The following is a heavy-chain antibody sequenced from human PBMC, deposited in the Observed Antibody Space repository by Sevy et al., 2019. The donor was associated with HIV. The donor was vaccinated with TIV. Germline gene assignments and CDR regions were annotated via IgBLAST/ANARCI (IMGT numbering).Heavy chain of an antibody. D-gene: IGHD4-17*01. Sequence: GGSLRLSCAASGFTFSSYAMHWVRQAPGKGLEWVAVISYDGSNKYYADSVKGRFIISRDNSKNTLYLQMNSLRAEDTAVYYCASWRTDYGDEGVWGQGTLVTVSS. J-gene: IGHJ4*02. CDR2: ISYDGSNK. CDR3: ASWRTDYGDEGV. CDR1: GFTFSSYA. V-gene: IGHV3-30-3*01.